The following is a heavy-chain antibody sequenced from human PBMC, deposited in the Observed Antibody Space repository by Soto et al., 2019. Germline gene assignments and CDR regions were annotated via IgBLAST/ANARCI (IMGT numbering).Heavy chain of an antibody. D-gene: IGHD6-19*01. J-gene: IGHJ6*02. CDR3: ARDKIYGYSSGWYYGMDV. CDR2: IYYSGST. Sequence: SETLSLTCTVSGGSISSYYWSWIRQPPGKGLEWIGYIYYSGSTNYNPSLKSRVTISVDTSKNQFSLKLSSVTAADTAVYYCARDKIYGYSSGWYYGMDVWGQGTTVTVS. CDR1: GGSISSYY. V-gene: IGHV4-59*01.